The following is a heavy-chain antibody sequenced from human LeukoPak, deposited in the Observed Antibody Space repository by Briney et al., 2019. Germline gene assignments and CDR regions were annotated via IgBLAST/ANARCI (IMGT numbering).Heavy chain of an antibody. Sequence: PSETLSLTCAVYGGSFSGYYWSWLRQPPGKGLEWIGEINHSGSTNYNPSLKGRVTISVDTSKNQFSLKLSSVTAADTAVYYCASQSRSSSSGWSIGSHWYFDLWGRGTLVTVPS. CDR3: ASQSRSSSSGWSIGSHWYFDL. CDR1: GGSFSGYY. CDR2: INHSGST. J-gene: IGHJ2*01. D-gene: IGHD6-19*01. V-gene: IGHV4-34*01.